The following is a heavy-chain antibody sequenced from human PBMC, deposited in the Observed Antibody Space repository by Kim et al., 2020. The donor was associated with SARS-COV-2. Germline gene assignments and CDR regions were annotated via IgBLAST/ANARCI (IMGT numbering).Heavy chain of an antibody. CDR3: AREIGSYYGGYYYYGMDV. D-gene: IGHD1-26*01. J-gene: IGHJ6*02. Sequence: ASVKVSCKASGYTFTSYGISWVRQAPGQGLEWMGWISAYNGNTNYAQKLQGRVTMTTDTSTSTAYMELRSLRSDDTAVYYCAREIGSYYGGYYYYGMDVWGQGTTVTVSS. CDR1: GYTFTSYG. V-gene: IGHV1-18*04. CDR2: ISAYNGNT.